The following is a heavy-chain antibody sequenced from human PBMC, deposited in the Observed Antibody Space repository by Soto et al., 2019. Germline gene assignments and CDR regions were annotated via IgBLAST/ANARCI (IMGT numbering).Heavy chain of an antibody. J-gene: IGHJ5*02. V-gene: IGHV1-69*01. CDR2: IIPIFGTA. Sequence: QVQLVQSGAEVKKPGSSVKVSCKASGGTFSSYAITWVRQAPGQGLEWMGGIIPIFGTANYAQKFQGRVTITADESLTPAYMELSRLRSEDTAVYYCARDFPSSSSDPWGQGTLVTVSS. CDR1: GGTFSSYA. CDR3: ARDFPSSSSDP.